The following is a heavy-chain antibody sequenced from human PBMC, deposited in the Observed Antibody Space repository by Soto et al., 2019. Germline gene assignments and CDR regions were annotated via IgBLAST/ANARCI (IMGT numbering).Heavy chain of an antibody. CDR2: ISSSGSTI. J-gene: IGHJ6*03. CDR3: ARERGYCSSTSCYPTPRRRYMDV. V-gene: IGHV3-11*01. CDR1: GFTFSDYY. Sequence: GGSLRLSCAASGFTFSDYYMSWIRQAPGKGLEWVSYISSSGSTIYYADSVKGRFTISRDNAKNSLYLQMNSLRAEDTAVYYCARERGYCSSTSCYPTPRRRYMDVWGKGTTVTVSS. D-gene: IGHD2-2*01.